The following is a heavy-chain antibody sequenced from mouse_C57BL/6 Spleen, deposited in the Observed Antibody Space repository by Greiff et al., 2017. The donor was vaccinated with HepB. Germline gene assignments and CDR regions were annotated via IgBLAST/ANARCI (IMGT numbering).Heavy chain of an antibody. J-gene: IGHJ4*01. CDR3: ARWITTVVAYYAMDY. D-gene: IGHD1-1*01. V-gene: IGHV1-77*01. Sequence: VQRVESGAELVKPGASVKISCKASGYTFTDYYINWVKQRPGQGLEWIGKIGPGSGSTYYNEKFKGKATLTADKSSRTAYMQLSSLTSEDSAVYFCARWITTVVAYYAMDYWGQGTSVTVSS. CDR2: IGPGSGST. CDR1: GYTFTDYY.